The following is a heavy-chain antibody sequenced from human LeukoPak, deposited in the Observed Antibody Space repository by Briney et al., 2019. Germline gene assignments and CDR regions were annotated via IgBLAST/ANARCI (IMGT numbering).Heavy chain of an antibody. Sequence: PGGSLRLSCAASGFTFNNAWMSWVRQAPGKGLEWVGRIKSKTDGGTTDYAAPVIGRFTISRDDSKNTLYLQMNSLKTEDTAVYYCIGWPRNVFDIWGQGTMVTVSS. CDR3: IGWPRNVFDI. CDR2: IKSKTDGGTT. CDR1: GFTFNNAW. V-gene: IGHV3-15*01. D-gene: IGHD1-14*01. J-gene: IGHJ3*02.